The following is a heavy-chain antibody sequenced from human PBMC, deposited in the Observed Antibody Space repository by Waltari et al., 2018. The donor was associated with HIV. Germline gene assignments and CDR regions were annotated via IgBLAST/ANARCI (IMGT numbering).Heavy chain of an antibody. V-gene: IGHV3-30*18. CDR2: ISYDGTKK. D-gene: IGHD5-18*01. CDR1: GFTFSRYG. CDR3: AKDRTGALLLWYGAGIDY. Sequence: QVQLVESGGGAVQPGRSLRLSCAVSGFTFSRYGMPWVRQAPGKGLEGVAVISYDGTKKYYTEAVKGRVTISSDNSKDALYLQMNSVRAEDTALYYGAKDRTGALLLWYGAGIDYWGQGALVTVSS. J-gene: IGHJ4*02.